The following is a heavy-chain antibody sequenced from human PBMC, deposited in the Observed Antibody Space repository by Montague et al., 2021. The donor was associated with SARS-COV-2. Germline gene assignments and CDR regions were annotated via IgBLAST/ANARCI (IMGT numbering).Heavy chain of an antibody. CDR2: LYSNGVS. CDR1: GDSITNYY. CDR3: ARVADIRTSSLSEYSFYY. V-gene: IGHV4-59*01. D-gene: IGHD2/OR15-2a*01. J-gene: IGHJ4*02. Sequence: SETLSLTCNVSGDSITNYYWSWIRQPPGKGLEWIGLLYSNGVSKYNPSLNRRVTMSIDTAKSHFSLKLTSVSAADTAVYYCARVADIRTSSLSEYSFYYWGQGTPVSVSS.